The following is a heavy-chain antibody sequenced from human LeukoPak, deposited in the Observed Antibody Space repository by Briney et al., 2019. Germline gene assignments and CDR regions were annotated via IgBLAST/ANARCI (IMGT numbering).Heavy chain of an antibody. D-gene: IGHD3-22*01. CDR2: IYHSGST. J-gene: IGHJ3*02. V-gene: IGHV4-38-2*02. CDR1: GYSISSGYY. Sequence: SETLSLTCTVSGYSISSGYYWGWIRQPPGKGLEWIGSIYHSGSTYYNPSLKSRVTISVDTSKNQFSLKLSSVTAADTAVYYCARVDYYDSSGYLGAFDIWAKGQWSPSLQ. CDR3: ARVDYYDSSGYLGAFDI.